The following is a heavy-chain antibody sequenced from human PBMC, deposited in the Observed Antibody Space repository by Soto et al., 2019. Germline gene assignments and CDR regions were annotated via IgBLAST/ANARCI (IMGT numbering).Heavy chain of an antibody. J-gene: IGHJ6*02. V-gene: IGHV1-69*13. Sequence: SVKVSCKASGGTFSSYAISWVRQAPGQGLEWMGGIIPIFGTANYAQKFQGRVTITADESTSTAYMELSSLRSEDTAVYYCARSLVPAAIGAERLQHYYYYYGMDVWGQ. CDR3: ARSLVPAAIGAERLQHYYYYYGMDV. D-gene: IGHD2-2*02. CDR2: IIPIFGTA. CDR1: GGTFSSYA.